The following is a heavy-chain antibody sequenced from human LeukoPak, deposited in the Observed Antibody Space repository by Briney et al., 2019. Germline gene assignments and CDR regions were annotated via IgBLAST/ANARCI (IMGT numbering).Heavy chain of an antibody. CDR1: GGSISSYY. Sequence: SETLSLTCTVSGGSISSYYWSWIRQPPGKGLEWIGYIYYSGSTNYNPSLKSRVTISVDTSKNQFSLKLSSVTAADTAVYYCARVSENPPLNFDYYYYYGMDVWGQGTTVTVSS. CDR3: ARVSENPPLNFDYYYYYGMDV. J-gene: IGHJ6*02. D-gene: IGHD3-9*01. V-gene: IGHV4-59*01. CDR2: IYYSGST.